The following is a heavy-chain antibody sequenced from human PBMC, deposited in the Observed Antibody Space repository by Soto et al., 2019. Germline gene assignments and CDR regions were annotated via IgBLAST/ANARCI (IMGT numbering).Heavy chain of an antibody. CDR1: GGSISDDY. CDR2: AYYSGST. D-gene: IGHD3-10*01. Sequence: ETLALAFRVSGGSISDDYWSWIRQSPGEVRELIGYAYYSGSTDYNPSLKSRVTMAVDTSKNHVSLKLNSVTTADTAVYYCARHLSTYAGGGTGEFKENLFEPWAPRTLVIVS. V-gene: IGHV4-59*01. J-gene: IGHJ5*02. CDR3: ARHLSTYAGGGTGEFKENLFEP.